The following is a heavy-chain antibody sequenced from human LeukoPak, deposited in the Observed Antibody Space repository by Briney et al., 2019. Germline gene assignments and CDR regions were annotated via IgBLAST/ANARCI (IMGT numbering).Heavy chain of an antibody. CDR3: ARVYCSGGICHFDY. V-gene: IGHV3-7*01. J-gene: IGHJ4*02. CDR2: INQDESAK. Sequence: GGSLRLSCAASGFTFSRYWMSWVRQTPGKGLEWVASINQDESAKYYVDSVKGRFTISRENAKNSLYLQMNSLRAGDTAVYYCARVYCSGGICHFDYWGQGTLVTVSS. CDR1: GFTFSRYW. D-gene: IGHD2-15*01.